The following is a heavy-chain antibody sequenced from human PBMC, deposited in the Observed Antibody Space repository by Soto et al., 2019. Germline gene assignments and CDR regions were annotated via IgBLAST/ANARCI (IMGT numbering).Heavy chain of an antibody. D-gene: IGHD4-17*01. Sequence: EVQLVESGGGLVQPGGSLRLSCAASGFTVSSNYMSWVRQAPGKGLEWVSVIYSGGSTYYADSVKGRFTISRDNSKNTLYLQMNRLRAEATAWYYCARDGLETTVTASYYDYYMDGWGQGTTVTVSS. CDR3: ARDGLETTVTASYYDYYMDG. J-gene: IGHJ6*03. CDR2: IYSGGST. CDR1: GFTVSSNY. V-gene: IGHV3-66*01.